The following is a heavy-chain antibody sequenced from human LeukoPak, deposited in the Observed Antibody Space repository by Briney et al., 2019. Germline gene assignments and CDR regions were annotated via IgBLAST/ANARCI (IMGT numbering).Heavy chain of an antibody. J-gene: IGHJ5*02. CDR3: AISLRYCSGGSCYRTGHWIDP. CDR2: IYPGDSNT. Sequence: GESLKISCKGSGYSFNSYWIGWVRQMPGKGLGWMGIIYPGDSNTRYNPSFQGQVTISADKSISTAYLQWSSLKASDTAMYYCAISLRYCSGGSCYRTGHWIDPWGQGTLVTVSS. V-gene: IGHV5-51*01. CDR1: GYSFNSYW. D-gene: IGHD2-15*01.